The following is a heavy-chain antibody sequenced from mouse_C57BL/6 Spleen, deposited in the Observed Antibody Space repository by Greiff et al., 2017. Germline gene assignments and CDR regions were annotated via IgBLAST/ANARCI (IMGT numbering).Heavy chain of an antibody. CDR3: ARADGYFGAY. V-gene: IGHV1-69*01. J-gene: IGHJ3*01. CDR2: IDPSDSYT. Sequence: QVQLQQPGAELVMPGASVKLSCKASGYTFTSYWMHWVKQRPGQGLEWIGEIDPSDSYTNYNQKFKGKSTLTVDKSSSTAYMQLSSLTSEDSAVYYCARADGYFGAYWGQGTLVTVSA. D-gene: IGHD2-3*01. CDR1: GYTFTSYW.